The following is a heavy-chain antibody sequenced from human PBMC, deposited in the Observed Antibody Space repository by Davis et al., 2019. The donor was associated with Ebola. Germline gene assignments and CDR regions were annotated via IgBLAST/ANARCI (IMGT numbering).Heavy chain of an antibody. Sequence: AASVKVSCKASGYTFTSYAMNWVRQAPGQGLEWMGWINTNTGNPTYAQGFTGRFVFSLDTSVSTAYLQISSLKAEDTAVYYCARDPYDYGDTYYYYYYGMDVWGKGTTVTVSS. D-gene: IGHD4-17*01. V-gene: IGHV7-4-1*02. J-gene: IGHJ6*04. CDR1: GYTFTSYA. CDR2: INTNTGNP. CDR3: ARDPYDYGDTYYYYYYGMDV.